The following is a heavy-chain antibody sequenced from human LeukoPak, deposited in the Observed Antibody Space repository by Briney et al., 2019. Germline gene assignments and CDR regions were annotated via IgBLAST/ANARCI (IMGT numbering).Heavy chain of an antibody. J-gene: IGHJ6*02. CDR1: GFIFSDHY. V-gene: IGHV3-72*01. Sequence: GGSLRLSCAASGFIFSDHYIDWVRQAPGKGLEWVGRTRNKVKRYTTEYAASVKGRFTISRDDSKNSLYLQMNSLRTADTAVYYCARGLWSGGRTLMDVGGQGTTVTVSS. CDR3: ARGLWSGGRTLMDV. CDR2: TRNKVKRYTT. D-gene: IGHD3-10*01.